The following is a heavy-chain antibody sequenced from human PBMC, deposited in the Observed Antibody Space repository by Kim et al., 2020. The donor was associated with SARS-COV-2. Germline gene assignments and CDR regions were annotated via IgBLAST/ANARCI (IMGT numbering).Heavy chain of an antibody. D-gene: IGHD3-3*01. Sequence: GGSLRLSCAASGFTFSSYSMNWVRQAPEKGLEWVSSISSSSSYIYYADSVKGRFTISRDNAKNSLYLQMNSLRAEDTAVYYCARDWVGDFWSGYYDYYYYMDVWGKGTTVTVSS. CDR1: GFTFSSYS. J-gene: IGHJ6*03. CDR2: ISSSSSYI. V-gene: IGHV3-21*01. CDR3: ARDWVGDFWSGYYDYYYYMDV.